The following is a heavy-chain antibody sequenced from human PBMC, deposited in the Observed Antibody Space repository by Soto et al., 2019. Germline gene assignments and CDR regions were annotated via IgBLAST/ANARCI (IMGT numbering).Heavy chain of an antibody. Sequence: QVQLVQSGAEVKKPGSSVKVSCKASGVTFSSYAISWVRQAPGQGLEWMGGIIPIVGTANYAQKFQGRVTITADKSTSTSYMELSSLRSEDTAVYYCARGSRFLELLTPFSYYYYGMDVWGQGTTVTVSS. CDR2: IIPIVGTA. CDR3: ARGSRFLELLTPFSYYYYGMDV. CDR1: GVTFSSYA. D-gene: IGHD3-3*01. V-gene: IGHV1-69*06. J-gene: IGHJ6*02.